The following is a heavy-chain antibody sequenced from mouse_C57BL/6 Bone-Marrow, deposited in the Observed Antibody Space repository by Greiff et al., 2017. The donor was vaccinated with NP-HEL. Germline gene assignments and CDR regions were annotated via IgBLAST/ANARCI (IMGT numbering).Heavy chain of an antibody. J-gene: IGHJ1*03. CDR2: INPTNGGT. CDR3: ARLGSLSVVDWYFDV. V-gene: IGHV1-18*01. Sequence: EVKLMESGPELVKPGASVKIPCKASGYTFTDYNLDWVNRSLGKSLRWFGDINPTNGGTISNQKFKGKATLTVDKSSSTAYMELRSLTSEDTAVYYCARLGSLSVVDWYFDVWGTGTTVTVSS. D-gene: IGHD1-1*01. CDR1: GYTFTDYN.